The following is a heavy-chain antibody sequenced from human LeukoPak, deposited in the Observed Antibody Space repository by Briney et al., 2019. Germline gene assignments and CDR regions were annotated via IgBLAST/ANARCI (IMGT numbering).Heavy chain of an antibody. V-gene: IGHV3-64*01. D-gene: IGHD2-15*01. CDR2: ISSNGGST. Sequence: QPGGSLRLSCAASGFTFSSYAMHWVRQAPGKGLEYVSAISSNGGSTYYANSVKGRFTISRGNSKNTLYLQMGSLRAEDMAVYYCARGPAVYCSGGSCYYYYMDVWGKGNTVTVSS. J-gene: IGHJ6*03. CDR1: GFTFSSYA. CDR3: ARGPAVYCSGGSCYYYYMDV.